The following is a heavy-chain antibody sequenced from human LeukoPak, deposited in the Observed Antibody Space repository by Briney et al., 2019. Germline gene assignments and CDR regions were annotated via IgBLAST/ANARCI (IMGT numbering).Heavy chain of an antibody. D-gene: IGHD5-18*01. CDR1: GYSISSGYY. V-gene: IGHV4-38-2*01. J-gene: IGHJ3*02. CDR2: IYHSGST. Sequence: SETLSLTCAVSGYSISSGYYWGSIRPPPGKGLEWIGSIYHSGSTYYNPSLKSRVTISVDASKNEFSLKLSSVTAADTAVYYCARIRGYSYGDAFDIWGQGTMVTVSS. CDR3: ARIRGYSYGDAFDI.